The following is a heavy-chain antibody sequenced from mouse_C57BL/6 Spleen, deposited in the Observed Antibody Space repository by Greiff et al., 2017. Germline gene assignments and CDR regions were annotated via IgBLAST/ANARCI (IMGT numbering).Heavy chain of an antibody. CDR1: GYSFTDYN. D-gene: IGHD2-5*01. CDR3: ARESNKAMDY. V-gene: IGHV1-39*01. J-gene: IGHJ4*01. CDR2: INPNYGTT. Sequence: VQLQQSGPELVKPGASVKISCKASGYSFTDYNMNWVKQSNGKSLEWIGVINPNYGTTSYNQEFKGKATLTVDQSSCTDYMQLKSLTSEDSAVYNCARESNKAMDYWGQGTTVTVSS.